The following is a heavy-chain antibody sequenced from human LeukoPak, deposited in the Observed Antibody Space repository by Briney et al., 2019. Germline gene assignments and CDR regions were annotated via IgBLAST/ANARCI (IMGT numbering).Heavy chain of an antibody. V-gene: IGHV3-74*01. J-gene: IGHJ4*02. CDR1: GFTFSRYW. CDR2: INGDGSST. Sequence: PGGSLRLSCAASGFTFSRYWMQWVRQAPGKGLVWVSRINGDGSSTAYADSVKGRFTISRDNAKNTLFLQMNSLRAEDTAVYYCARVQFSSTWFIDYWGQGALVTVSS. D-gene: IGHD6-13*01. CDR3: ARVQFSSTWFIDY.